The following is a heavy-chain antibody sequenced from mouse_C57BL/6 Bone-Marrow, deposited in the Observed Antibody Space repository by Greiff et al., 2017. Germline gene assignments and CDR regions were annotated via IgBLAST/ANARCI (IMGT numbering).Heavy chain of an antibody. J-gene: IGHJ3*01. CDR2: ISSGGDYI. D-gene: IGHD3-1*01. Sequence: EVKLMESGEGLVKPGGSLKLSCAASGFTFSSYAMSWVRQTPEKRLEWVAYISSGGDYIYYADTVKGRFTISRDNARNTLYLQMSSLKSEETAMYYCRRDRGLGFAYWGQGTLVTVSA. CDR3: RRDRGLGFAY. V-gene: IGHV5-9-1*02. CDR1: GFTFSSYA.